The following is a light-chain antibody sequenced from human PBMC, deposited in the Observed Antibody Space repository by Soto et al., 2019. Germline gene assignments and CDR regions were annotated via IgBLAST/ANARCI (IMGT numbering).Light chain of an antibody. J-gene: IGKJ4*01. CDR2: AAS. CDR1: QSNTSY. Sequence: DIQMTQSPSSLSASVGDRVTITCRASQSNTSYLNWYQQKPGKAPKLLIYAASSLQSGVPSRFSGSGSGTDFTLTISSLQREDFVTYYCQQSYSTLGLTFGGGTKVEIK. CDR3: QQSYSTLGLT. V-gene: IGKV1-39*01.